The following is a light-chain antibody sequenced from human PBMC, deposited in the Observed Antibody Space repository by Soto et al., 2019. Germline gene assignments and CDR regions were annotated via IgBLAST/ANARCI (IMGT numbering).Light chain of an antibody. Sequence: VMRQSPATLSVSPGEGATLSCRASQGIGDTLAWYQQKPGQAPSLLIYGASSRATGIPDRFSGSGSGTEFTLTVDRLEPEDFAVYYCHQYGSSPQTFGRGTKV. CDR2: GAS. CDR3: HQYGSSPQT. V-gene: IGKV3-20*01. CDR1: QGIGDT. J-gene: IGKJ1*01.